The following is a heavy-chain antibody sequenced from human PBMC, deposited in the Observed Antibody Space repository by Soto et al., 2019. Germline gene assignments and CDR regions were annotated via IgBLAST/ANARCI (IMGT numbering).Heavy chain of an antibody. D-gene: IGHD2-21*02. Sequence: QVHLQESGTGLVKPSETLSLTCTVSGGSISSYFCSWIRQPAGKGLEWIGRIYTSGSTNYNPSLKSRVTMSVDTSKNQFSLKLSSVTAADTAVYYCARESTVVTLRTFDIWGQGTMVTVSS. V-gene: IGHV4-4*07. CDR2: IYTSGST. CDR3: ARESTVVTLRTFDI. J-gene: IGHJ3*02. CDR1: GGSISSYF.